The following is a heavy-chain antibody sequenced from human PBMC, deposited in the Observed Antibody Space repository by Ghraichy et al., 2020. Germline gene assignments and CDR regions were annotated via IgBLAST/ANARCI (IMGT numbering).Heavy chain of an antibody. J-gene: IGHJ3*02. D-gene: IGHD6-13*01. V-gene: IGHV6-1*01. Sequence: SQTLSLTCAISGDSVSGATGAWNWIRQSPTRGLEWLGRTYYKSKWYKEYAVSVQSRMTLNIDTSKNQFSLQLTSVIPEDTALYYCARGWYRTAFDIWGQGTMVTVSS. CDR2: TYYKSKWYK. CDR1: GDSVSGATGA. CDR3: ARGWYRTAFDI.